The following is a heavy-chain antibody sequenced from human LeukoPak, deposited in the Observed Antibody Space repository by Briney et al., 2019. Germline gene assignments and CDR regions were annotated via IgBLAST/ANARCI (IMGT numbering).Heavy chain of an antibody. V-gene: IGHV3-9*01. Sequence: GGSLRLSCAASGFTFDDYAMHWVRQAPGKGLEWVSGISWNSGSIGYADSVKGRFTISRDNAKNFLYLQMNSLRAEDTALYYCAKETDIAAAGTHFDYWGQGTLVTVSS. D-gene: IGHD6-13*01. CDR1: GFTFDDYA. CDR3: AKETDIAAAGTHFDY. CDR2: ISWNSGSI. J-gene: IGHJ4*02.